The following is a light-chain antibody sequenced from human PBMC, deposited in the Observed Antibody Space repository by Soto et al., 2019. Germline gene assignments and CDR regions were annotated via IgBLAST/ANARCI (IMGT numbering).Light chain of an antibody. CDR3: QQYGSSGLT. J-gene: IGKJ4*01. V-gene: IGKV3-20*01. CDR2: GAS. Sequence: EIVLTQSPGTLSLSPGERATLSCRASQSVSSSYLAWYQQKPGQAPRLLIYGASSRATGNPDRFSGSGSGTDFTLTISRLEPEDFAVYYCQQYGSSGLTFGGGTKVEIK. CDR1: QSVSSSY.